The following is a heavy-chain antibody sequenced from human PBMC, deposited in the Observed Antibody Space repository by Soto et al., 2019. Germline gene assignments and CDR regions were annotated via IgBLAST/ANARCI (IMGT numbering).Heavy chain of an antibody. CDR1: GFTFSSYG. J-gene: IGHJ5*02. D-gene: IGHD1-1*01. Sequence: PGGSLRLSCAASGFTFSSYGMHWVRQAPGKGLEWVAVISYDGSNKYYADSVKGRFTISRDNSKNTLYLQMNSLRAEDTAVYYCAKDREGSQLFDPWGQGTLVTVSS. CDR3: AKDREGSQLFDP. CDR2: ISYDGSNK. V-gene: IGHV3-30*18.